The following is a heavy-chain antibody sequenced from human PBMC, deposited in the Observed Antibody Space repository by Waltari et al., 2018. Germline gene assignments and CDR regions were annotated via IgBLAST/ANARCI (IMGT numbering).Heavy chain of an antibody. J-gene: IGHJ4*02. V-gene: IGHV4-34*01. Sequence: QVQLQQWGAGLLKPSETLSLTCAVYGGSFSGYYWSWIRQPPGKGLEWIGEINHSGSTNYNPSRKSRVTISVDTSKNQFSLKLSSVTAADTAVYYCARGALGIAAAGTGAHFDYWGQGTLVTVSS. CDR1: GGSFSGYY. D-gene: IGHD6-13*01. CDR3: ARGALGIAAAGTGAHFDY. CDR2: INHSGST.